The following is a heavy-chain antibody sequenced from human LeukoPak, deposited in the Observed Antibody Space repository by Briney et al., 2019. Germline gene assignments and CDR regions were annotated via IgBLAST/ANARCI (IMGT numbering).Heavy chain of an antibody. V-gene: IGHV5-51*01. J-gene: IGHJ4*02. CDR3: ARSKSKPSFDY. D-gene: IGHD4-11*01. Sequence: GESLKISCKGSGYNFTNYLIAWVRQMPGKGLDWMGFIYPGDSDPRYSPSFHGQVTISADKSISTAYLQWNSLKASDTAMYYCARSKSKPSFDYWGQGTLVTVSS. CDR2: IYPGDSDP. CDR1: GYNFTNYL.